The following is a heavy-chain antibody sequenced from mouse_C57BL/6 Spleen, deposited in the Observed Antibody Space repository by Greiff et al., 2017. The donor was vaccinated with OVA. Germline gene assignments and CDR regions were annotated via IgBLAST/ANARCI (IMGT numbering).Heavy chain of an antibody. Sequence: EVQLQQSGPELVKPGASVKISCKASGYTFTDYYMNWVKQSHGKSLEWIGDINPNNGGTSYNQKFKGKATLTVDKSSSTAYMELRSLTSEDSAVYSCARAGVPSYGNSAWFADWGQGTLVTVSA. D-gene: IGHD2-10*01. V-gene: IGHV1-26*01. J-gene: IGHJ3*01. CDR2: INPNNGGT. CDR3: ARAGVPSYGNSAWFAD. CDR1: GYTFTDYY.